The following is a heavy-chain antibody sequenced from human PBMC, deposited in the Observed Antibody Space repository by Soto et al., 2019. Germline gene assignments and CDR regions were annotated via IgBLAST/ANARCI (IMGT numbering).Heavy chain of an antibody. CDR3: AKDPLRAVTTIDI. V-gene: IGHV3-23*01. CDR1: GFTFSSYA. Sequence: EVQLLASGGGLVQPGGSLRLSCAASGFTFSSYAMSWVRQAPGKGLEWVSAISGSGGSTYYAYSVKSRFTISSDNSKNPLYLQMTSLRAEDTAVYYWAKDPLRAVTTIDIWGQGTMVTVSS. J-gene: IGHJ3*02. CDR2: ISGSGGST. D-gene: IGHD4-17*01.